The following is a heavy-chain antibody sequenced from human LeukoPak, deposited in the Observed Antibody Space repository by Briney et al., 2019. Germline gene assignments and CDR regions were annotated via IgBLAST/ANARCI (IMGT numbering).Heavy chain of an antibody. CDR3: ALLQGKRTFDY. D-gene: IGHD2/OR15-2a*01. CDR1: GFTFSSYG. V-gene: IGHV3-30*03. Sequence: GGSLRLSCAASGFTFSSYGMHWVRQAPGKGLEWVAVISYDGSNKYYADSVKGRFTISRDNSKNTLYLQMNSLRAEDTAVYYCALLQGKRTFDYWGQGTLVTVSS. J-gene: IGHJ4*02. CDR2: ISYDGSNK.